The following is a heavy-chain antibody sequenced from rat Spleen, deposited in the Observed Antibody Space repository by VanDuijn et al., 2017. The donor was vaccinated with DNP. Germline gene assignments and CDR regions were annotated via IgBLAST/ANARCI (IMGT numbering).Heavy chain of an antibody. Sequence: EVQLVESGGDSVQPGRSLKLSCAASGFTFSDYYMAWVRQAPTKGLEWVAYTSYDGSSTNYGDSVKGRFTISRDNAKSTLYLQMNSVRSEDMATYYCVRGNYYYSSFPDYWGQGVMVTVSS. CDR3: VRGNYYYSSFPDY. CDR1: GFTFSDYY. CDR2: TSYDGSST. J-gene: IGHJ2*01. V-gene: IGHV5-22*01. D-gene: IGHD1-2*01.